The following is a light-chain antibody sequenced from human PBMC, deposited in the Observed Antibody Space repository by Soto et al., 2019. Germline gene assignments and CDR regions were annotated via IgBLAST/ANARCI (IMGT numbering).Light chain of an antibody. Sequence: QSALTQPASVSGSPGQSITIPCTGTSSDVGGCNYVSWYQQHPGKAPKLMIYDVSKRPSGVPDRFSGSKSGNTASLTISGLQAEDEADYYCCSYAGSYTYVFGTGTKVTVL. CDR2: DVS. V-gene: IGLV2-11*01. J-gene: IGLJ1*01. CDR1: SSDVGGCNY. CDR3: CSYAGSYTYV.